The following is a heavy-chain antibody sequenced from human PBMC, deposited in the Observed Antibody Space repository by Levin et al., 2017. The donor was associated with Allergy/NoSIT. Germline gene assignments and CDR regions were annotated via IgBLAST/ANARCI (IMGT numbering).Heavy chain of an antibody. D-gene: IGHD4-17*01. CDR2: ISGSGGST. V-gene: IGHV3-23*01. Sequence: PGGSLRLSCAASGFTFSSYAMSWVRQAPGKGLEWVLAISGSGGSTYYADSVKGRFTISRDNSKNTLYLQMNSLRAEDTAVYYCAKDLGDYGDYPGHPSAFDYWGQGTLVTVSS. J-gene: IGHJ4*02. CDR3: AKDLGDYGDYPGHPSAFDY. CDR1: GFTFSSYA.